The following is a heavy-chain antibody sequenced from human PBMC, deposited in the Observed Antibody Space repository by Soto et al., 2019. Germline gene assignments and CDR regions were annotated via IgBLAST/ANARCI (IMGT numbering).Heavy chain of an antibody. D-gene: IGHD5-12*01. Sequence: QVQLVQSGAEVKKPGSSVKVSCKASGGTFSTYTISWVRQAPGQGLEWMGRIIPILAIANYAQKFQGRVTITANKSTSTAYMELSSLRSEDTAVYYCGRDPSAYDLTAYWGQGTLVTVSS. CDR1: GGTFSTYT. CDR3: GRDPSAYDLTAY. V-gene: IGHV1-69*08. CDR2: IIPILAIA. J-gene: IGHJ4*02.